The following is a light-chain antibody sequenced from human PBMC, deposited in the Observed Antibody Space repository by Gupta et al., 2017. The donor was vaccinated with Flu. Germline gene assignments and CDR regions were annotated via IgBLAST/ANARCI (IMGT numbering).Light chain of an antibody. CDR1: SSDIGGYNY. V-gene: IGLV2-14*01. CDR2: EVN. CDR3: SSYTGSSTL. J-gene: IGLJ2*01. Sequence: QSALTQPASVSGFPGQSITISCPGTSSDIGGYNYVSWYQQHPGKVPKLIIFEVNNRPSGISNRFSGSKSGNTASLTISGLQAEDEAHYYCSSYTGSSTLFGGGTKLTVL.